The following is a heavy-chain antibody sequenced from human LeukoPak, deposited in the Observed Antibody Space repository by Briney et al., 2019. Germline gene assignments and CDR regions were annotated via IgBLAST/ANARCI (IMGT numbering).Heavy chain of an antibody. CDR2: IKTKGDGGTT. CDR3: AADRRTVTTDY. CDR1: GLTFSNAW. V-gene: IGHV3-15*01. D-gene: IGHD4-17*01. Sequence: PGGSLRLSCAASGLTFSNAWMSWVRQAPGRGLEWVGRIKTKGDGGTTDYAAAVKGRFSISRDDSKNTVHLQMNSLNTEDTAVYYCAADRRTVTTDYWGQGTLVTVSS. J-gene: IGHJ4*02.